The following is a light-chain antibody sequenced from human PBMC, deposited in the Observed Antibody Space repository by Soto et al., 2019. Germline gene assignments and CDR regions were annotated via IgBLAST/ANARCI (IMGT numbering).Light chain of an antibody. V-gene: IGLV2-14*01. Sequence: QSGLTQPASVSGSPGQSITISCTGTSSDVGDYNYVSWYQQHPGKAPKLMIYEVSHRLSGVSNRFSGSKSGYTASLTISGLQDEDEADYYCSSYISNSIVVFGGGTKLTVL. CDR3: SSYISNSIVV. J-gene: IGLJ2*01. CDR1: SSDVGDYNY. CDR2: EVS.